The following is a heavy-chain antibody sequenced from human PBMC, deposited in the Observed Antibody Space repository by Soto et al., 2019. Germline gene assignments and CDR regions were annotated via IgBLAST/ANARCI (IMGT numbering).Heavy chain of an antibody. CDR1: GGSISSYY. J-gene: IGHJ4*02. CDR3: ARDNCGGHCPHLDY. CDR2: IYYSGST. D-gene: IGHD2-21*02. V-gene: IGHV4-59*01. Sequence: SETLSLTCTVSGGSISSYYWSWIRQPPGKGLEWIGYIYYSGSTNYNPSLKSRVTLSVDTSKNQFSLKVSSVTAADTAVYYCARDNCGGHCPHLDYWGQGILVTVSS.